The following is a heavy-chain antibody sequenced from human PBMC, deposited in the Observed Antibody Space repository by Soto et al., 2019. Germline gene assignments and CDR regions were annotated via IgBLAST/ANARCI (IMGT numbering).Heavy chain of an antibody. V-gene: IGHV4-61*08. Sequence: TSETLSLTCTVSGGSISSGDYYWSWIRQPPGKGLEWIGYIYYSGSTNYNPSLKSRVTISVDTSKNQFSLKLNSVTAADTAVYYCMRGGGSPLNYYYGVDVWGQGTTVTVSS. CDR3: MRGGGSPLNYYYGVDV. CDR1: GGSISSGDYY. CDR2: IYYSGST. J-gene: IGHJ6*02. D-gene: IGHD1-26*01.